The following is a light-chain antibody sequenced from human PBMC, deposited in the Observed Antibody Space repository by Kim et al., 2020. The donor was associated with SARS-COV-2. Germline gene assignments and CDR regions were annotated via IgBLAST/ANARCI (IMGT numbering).Light chain of an antibody. Sequence: AIQLAQSPSSLSASVGDRVTITCRASQGIGTSLAWYRQRPGKAPQLLMEGTSTLESGVPSGFTGSGSGTDFILTINSLQPEDFATYYCQQFKSFPPTFGQGTKVYIK. J-gene: IGKJ1*01. CDR3: QQFKSFPPT. CDR1: QGIGTS. V-gene: IGKV1-13*02. CDR2: GTS.